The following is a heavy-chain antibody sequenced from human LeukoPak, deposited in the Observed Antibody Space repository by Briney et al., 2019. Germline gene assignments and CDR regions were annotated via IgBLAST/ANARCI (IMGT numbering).Heavy chain of an antibody. CDR3: ARTSSGWKGDAFDI. Sequence: SETLSLTCTVSGGSISSYYWSWIRQPAGKGLEWIGYIYYSGSTNYNPSLKSRVTISVDTSKNQFSLKLSSVTAADTAVYYCARTSSGWKGDAFDIWGQGTMATVSS. J-gene: IGHJ3*02. CDR1: GGSISSYY. V-gene: IGHV4-59*01. D-gene: IGHD6-19*01. CDR2: IYYSGST.